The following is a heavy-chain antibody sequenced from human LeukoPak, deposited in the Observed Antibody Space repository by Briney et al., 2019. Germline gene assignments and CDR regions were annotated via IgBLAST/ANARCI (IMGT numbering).Heavy chain of an antibody. D-gene: IGHD2-15*01. Sequence: PGGSLRLSCAASGFTFSSYAMHWVRQAPGKGLEWVAVISYDGSNKYYADSVKGRFTISRDNSKNTLYLQMNSLRAEDTAVYYCARAIEVAATPVTYYYYGMDVWGQGTTVTVSS. CDR3: ARAIEVAATPVTYYYYGMDV. CDR2: ISYDGSNK. J-gene: IGHJ6*02. V-gene: IGHV3-30-3*01. CDR1: GFTFSSYA.